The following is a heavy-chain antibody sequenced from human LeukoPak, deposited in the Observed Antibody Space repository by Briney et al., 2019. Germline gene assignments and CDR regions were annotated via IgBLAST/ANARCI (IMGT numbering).Heavy chain of an antibody. CDR2: IYYSGST. J-gene: IGHJ5*02. D-gene: IGHD3-22*01. CDR1: GGSISSYY. V-gene: IGHV4-59*01. CDR3: ARAVKYYYDSSGYPKWFDP. Sequence: SETLSLTCTASGGSISSYYWSWIRQPPGKGLEWIGYIYYSGSTNYNPSLKSRVTISVDTSKNQFSLKLSSVTAADTAVYYCARAVKYYYDSSGYPKWFDPWGQGTLVTVSS.